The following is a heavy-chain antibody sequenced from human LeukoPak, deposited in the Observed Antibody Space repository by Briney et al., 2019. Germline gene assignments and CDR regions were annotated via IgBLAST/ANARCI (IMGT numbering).Heavy chain of an antibody. Sequence: SETLSLTCTVSGGPISSSSYYWGWIRQPPGKGLEWIGSIYYSGSTYYNPSLKSRVTISADTSKNQFSLKLSSVTAANTAVYYCARHFDYWGQGTLVTVSS. CDR2: IYYSGST. J-gene: IGHJ4*02. V-gene: IGHV4-39*01. CDR3: ARHFDY. CDR1: GGPISSSSYY.